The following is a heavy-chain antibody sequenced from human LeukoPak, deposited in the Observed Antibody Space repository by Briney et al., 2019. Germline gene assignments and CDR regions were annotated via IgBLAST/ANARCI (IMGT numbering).Heavy chain of an antibody. CDR3: ARGVSTIIAAFDY. V-gene: IGHV4-38-2*02. Sequence: PSETLSLTCTVSGYSIRSGHYWGWIRQPPEKGLEWIGSFSQGGITHYNPSLRSRATISVDTSKNRFSLNLSSVTAADTAMYYCARGVSTIIAAFDYWGQGNMVTVPS. CDR1: GYSIRSGHY. D-gene: IGHD5/OR15-5a*01. CDR2: FSQGGIT. J-gene: IGHJ4*02.